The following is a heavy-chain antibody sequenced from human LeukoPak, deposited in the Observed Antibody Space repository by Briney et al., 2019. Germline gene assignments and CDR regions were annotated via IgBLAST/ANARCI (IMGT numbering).Heavy chain of an antibody. D-gene: IGHD3-22*01. J-gene: IGHJ2*01. CDR3: ARDNYDSSGYYSHDRLWCFDL. V-gene: IGHV4-39*07. CDR2: IYYSGST. Sequence: SETLSLTCTVSGGSISSSSYYWGWIRQPPGKGLEWIGSIYYSGSTYYNPSLKSRVTISVDTSKNQFSLKLSSVTAADTAVYYCARDNYDSSGYYSHDRLWCFDLWGRGTLVTVSS. CDR1: GGSISSSSYY.